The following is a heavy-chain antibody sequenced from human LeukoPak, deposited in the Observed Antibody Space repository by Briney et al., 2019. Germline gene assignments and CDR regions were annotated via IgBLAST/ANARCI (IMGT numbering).Heavy chain of an antibody. D-gene: IGHD3-10*01. J-gene: IGHJ3*02. Sequence: GGSLRLSCAASGFTFASYAMSWVRQPPGRGLEWVSAISASGGSTYYADSVKGRFTISRDNSKNTLYLQLNSLRAEETAVYYCAKAMEGRVLAAFDIWGQGTMVTVSS. CDR2: ISASGGST. V-gene: IGHV3-23*01. CDR1: GFTFASYA. CDR3: AKAMEGRVLAAFDI.